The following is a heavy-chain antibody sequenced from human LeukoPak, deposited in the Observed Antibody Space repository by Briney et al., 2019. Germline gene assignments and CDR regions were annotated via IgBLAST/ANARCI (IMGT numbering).Heavy chain of an antibody. J-gene: IGHJ3*02. V-gene: IGHV1-69*06. CDR2: IIPIFGTA. CDR1: GGTFSSYA. D-gene: IGHD1-26*01. CDR3: ATVRSGSYPLDAFDI. Sequence: SVKVSCKASGGTFSSYAISWVRQAPGQGLEWMGGIIPIFGTANYAQKFQGRVTMTEDTSTDTAYMELSSLRSEDTAVYYCATVRSGSYPLDAFDIWGQGTMVTVSS.